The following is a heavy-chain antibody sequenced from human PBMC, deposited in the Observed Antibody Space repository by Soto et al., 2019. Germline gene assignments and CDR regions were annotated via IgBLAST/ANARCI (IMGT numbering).Heavy chain of an antibody. Sequence: EVPLLESGGGLVQPGGSLRLSCAASGFTFITHGMSWVRQAPGKGLEWVSGISGSGGSTYYADSVKGRFTISRDNSKNTLYLQMNSLRAEDTAVYYCAKDLYYDSSGYNYYYYNGMDVWGQGTTVTVSS. CDR2: ISGSGGST. J-gene: IGHJ6*02. CDR1: GFTFITHG. D-gene: IGHD3-22*01. V-gene: IGHV3-23*01. CDR3: AKDLYYDSSGYNYYYYNGMDV.